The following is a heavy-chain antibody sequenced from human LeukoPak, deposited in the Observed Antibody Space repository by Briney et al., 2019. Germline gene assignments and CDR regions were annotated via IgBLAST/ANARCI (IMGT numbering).Heavy chain of an antibody. D-gene: IGHD1-1*01. CDR2: ISSSSSYI. V-gene: IGHV3-21*01. CDR3: AKQQLTNLDANFDS. Sequence: PGGSLRLSCAASGFTFSSYSMNWVRQAPGKGLEWVSSISSSSSYIYYADSVKGRFTISRDNAKNSLYLQMNSLRAEDTAVYYCAKQQLTNLDANFDSWGQGNLVTVSS. CDR1: GFTFSSYS. J-gene: IGHJ4*02.